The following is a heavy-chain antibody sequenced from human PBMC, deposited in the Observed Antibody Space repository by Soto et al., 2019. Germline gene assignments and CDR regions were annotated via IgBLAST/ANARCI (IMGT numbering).Heavy chain of an antibody. CDR1: GYTFTADY. J-gene: IGHJ4*02. D-gene: IGHD3-10*01. CDR3: ERGFGSSWFDY. Sequence: QVQLVQSGAEVKDPVASVKVSCRPSGYTFTADYIHWVRQAPGQGLEWMGWMSTSIGGTRFAEKFQCRVTLTRETSISTAYMELTTLTLDDTAVYYCERGFGSSWFDYWGQGTLVAVSS. CDR2: MSTSIGGT. V-gene: IGHV1-2*02.